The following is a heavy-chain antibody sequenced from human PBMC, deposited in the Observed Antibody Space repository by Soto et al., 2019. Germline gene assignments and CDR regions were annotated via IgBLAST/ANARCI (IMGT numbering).Heavy chain of an antibody. J-gene: IGHJ4*02. V-gene: IGHV4-39*01. CDR3: ASSSYYYDSSGSPDY. CDR2: IYYSGST. CDR1: GVSISSSSYY. Sequence: PSETLSLTCTVSGVSISSSSYYWGWIRQPPGKGLEWIGSIYYSGSTYYNPSLKSRVTISVDTSKNQFSLKLSSVTAADTAVYYCASSSYYYDSSGSPDYWGQGTLVTVSS. D-gene: IGHD3-22*01.